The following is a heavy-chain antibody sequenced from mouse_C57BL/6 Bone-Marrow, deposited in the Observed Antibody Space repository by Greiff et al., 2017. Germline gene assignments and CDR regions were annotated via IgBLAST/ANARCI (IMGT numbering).Heavy chain of an antibody. CDR1: GYSFTDYN. D-gene: IGHD2-5*01. Sequence: VQLQQSGPELVKPGASVKISCKASGYSFTDYNMNWVKQSNGKSLEWIGVINPNYGTTNYNQKFKGKATLTVDQSSSTAYMQLNSLTSEDSAVYYCATYYSNCYYAMDYWGQGTSVTVSS. CDR2: INPNYGTT. V-gene: IGHV1-39*01. CDR3: ATYYSNCYYAMDY. J-gene: IGHJ4*01.